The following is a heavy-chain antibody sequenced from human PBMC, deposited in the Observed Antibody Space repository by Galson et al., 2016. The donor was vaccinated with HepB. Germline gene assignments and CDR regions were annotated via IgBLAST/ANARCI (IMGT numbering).Heavy chain of an antibody. Sequence: FSTYNMNWVRQAPGKGLEWVSYIVSGSRTIYYAGSVKGRFTISRDNAENSLYLQMNSLRDEDTAVYYCAIIVGPKEPPRFWGQGTLGTVSS. J-gene: IGHJ4*02. V-gene: IGHV3-48*02. CDR3: AIIVGPKEPPRF. D-gene: IGHD1-26*01. CDR1: FSTYN. CDR2: IVSGSRTI.